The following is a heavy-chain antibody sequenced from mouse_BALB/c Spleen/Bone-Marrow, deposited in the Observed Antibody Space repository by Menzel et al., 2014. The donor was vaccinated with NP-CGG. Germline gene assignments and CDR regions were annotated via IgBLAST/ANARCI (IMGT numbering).Heavy chain of an antibody. V-gene: IGHV1-5*01. CDR2: IYPGNSDT. CDR3: TKITAATGYFDF. CDR1: GYTFTSYW. D-gene: IGHD1-2*01. Sequence: TGTELARPGASVKMSCKASGYTFTSYWMHWVKQRPGQGLEWIGAIYPGNSDTSYNQKFKGKAKLTAVTSTSTAYMELSSLTNEDSAVYYCTKITAATGYFDFWGAATTVAVSS. J-gene: IGHJ1*01.